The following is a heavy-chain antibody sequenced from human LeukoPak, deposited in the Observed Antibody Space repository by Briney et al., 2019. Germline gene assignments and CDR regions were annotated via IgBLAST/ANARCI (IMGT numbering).Heavy chain of an antibody. D-gene: IGHD6-13*01. Sequence: GGSLRLSCAASGFTFSSYAMHWVRQAPGKGLEWVAVISYDGSNKYYADSVKGRFTISRDKSKNTLYLQMNSLRAEDTAVYYCAREAAAGRDAFDIWGQGTMVTVSS. V-gene: IGHV3-30-3*01. CDR3: AREAAAGRDAFDI. J-gene: IGHJ3*02. CDR1: GFTFSSYA. CDR2: ISYDGSNK.